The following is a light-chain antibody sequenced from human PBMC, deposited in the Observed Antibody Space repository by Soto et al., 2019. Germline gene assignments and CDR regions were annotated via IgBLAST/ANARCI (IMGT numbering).Light chain of an antibody. CDR3: QHYGGSPAYT. J-gene: IGKJ2*01. V-gene: IGKV3-20*01. Sequence: EIVLTQSPGTLSLSPGERATLSCRASQSVSDNHLAWYHQKPGQPPRLLIYGASNRATGIPDRFSGHGSGTDFTLTISRLEPEDSAVYYCQHYGGSPAYTFGQGTKLEI. CDR1: QSVSDNH. CDR2: GAS.